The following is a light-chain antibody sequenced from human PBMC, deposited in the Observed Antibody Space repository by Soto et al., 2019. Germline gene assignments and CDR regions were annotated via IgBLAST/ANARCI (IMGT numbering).Light chain of an antibody. CDR1: ESVRTS. V-gene: IGKV3-15*01. Sequence: EIVLTQSPATLSVSPGERATLSCRASESVRTSLAWYQQKPGRSPSLLIYGASNRATGLPARFSGSGSGTEFTLTISGLQSEDFAVYYCQQYSDWPRTFGQGTKLEFK. CDR2: GAS. CDR3: QQYSDWPRT. J-gene: IGKJ1*01.